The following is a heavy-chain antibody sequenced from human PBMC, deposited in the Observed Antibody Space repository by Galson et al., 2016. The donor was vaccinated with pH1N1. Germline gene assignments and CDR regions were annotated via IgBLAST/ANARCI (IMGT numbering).Heavy chain of an antibody. CDR3: AKDLSSDYGDYGLDY. CDR1: GFTFSSYA. V-gene: IGHV3-23*01. J-gene: IGHJ4*02. Sequence: SLRLSCAASGFTFSSYAMSWVRQAPGKGLEWVSAISGRGESTYYSDSVKGHLTISRDHSKNTLYLQMNSLRTEDTAVYYCAKDLSSDYGDYGLDYWGQGTLVTVSS. D-gene: IGHD4-17*01. CDR2: ISGRGEST.